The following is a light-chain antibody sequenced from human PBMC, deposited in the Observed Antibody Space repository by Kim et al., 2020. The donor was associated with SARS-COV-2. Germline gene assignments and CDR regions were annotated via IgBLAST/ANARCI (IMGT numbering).Light chain of an antibody. CDR1: QSVRSNY. CDR3: QQYGDPART. J-gene: IGKJ1*01. V-gene: IGKV3-20*01. CDR2: TAS. Sequence: SPGERATLSCRASQSVRSNYASWYQQQPGPPRRLLFYTASTAASGIPDRCSGSGSRTYFTLTISRLAAGVSAVYCWQQYGDPARTFGQGTKVDIK.